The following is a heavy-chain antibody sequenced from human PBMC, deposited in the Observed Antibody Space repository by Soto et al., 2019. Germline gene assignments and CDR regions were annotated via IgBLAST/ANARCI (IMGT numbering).Heavy chain of an antibody. V-gene: IGHV4-34*01. Sequence: QVQLQQWGAGLLKPSETLSLTCAVYGGSISNGYWNWFRQPPGKGLEWIGEINHNTNTIYNPSLTSRVTISVDTSKNHFSLKLTSVTAADTAVYYCARDVRLFRGSLDPWGQGTLVTVSS. CDR1: GGSISNGY. CDR3: ARDVRLFRGSLDP. J-gene: IGHJ5*02. CDR2: INHNTNT. D-gene: IGHD2-15*01.